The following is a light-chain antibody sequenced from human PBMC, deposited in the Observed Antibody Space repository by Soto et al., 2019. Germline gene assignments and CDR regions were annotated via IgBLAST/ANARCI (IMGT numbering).Light chain of an antibody. Sequence: EIVLTQSPGTLSLSPGERATLSCRASQSVSSSYLAWYQQKPGQAPRLLIYGASSRATGIPDRFSGSGSGTDFTLTISRLEPDDFAVYYCQQYDSSPTFGQGTKLEIK. V-gene: IGKV3-20*01. CDR1: QSVSSSY. J-gene: IGKJ2*01. CDR3: QQYDSSPT. CDR2: GAS.